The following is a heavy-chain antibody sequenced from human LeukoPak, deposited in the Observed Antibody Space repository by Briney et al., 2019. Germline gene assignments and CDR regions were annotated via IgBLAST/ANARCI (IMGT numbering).Heavy chain of an antibody. CDR3: ASATRWLQPYDAFDI. Sequence: PGRSLRLSCAASGLIFDDYAIHWVRQAPGKGLEWVSGISWNSGSIGYADSVKGRFTISRDNAKNSLYLQMNSLRAEDTAVYYCASATRWLQPYDAFDIWGQGTMVTVSS. J-gene: IGHJ3*02. CDR2: ISWNSGSI. V-gene: IGHV3-9*01. CDR1: GLIFDDYA. D-gene: IGHD5-24*01.